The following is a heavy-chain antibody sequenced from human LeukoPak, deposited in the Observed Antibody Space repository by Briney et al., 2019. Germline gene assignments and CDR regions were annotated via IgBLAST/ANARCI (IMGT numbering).Heavy chain of an antibody. Sequence: GGSLRLSCAVSGFTFSNYWMSWARQAPGKGLEWVANIKQDGSEKDYVDSVKGRFTISRDNAKNSLYLQMNSLRAEDTAVYYCARVSIAAAEDYWGQGTLVTVSS. CDR2: IKQDGSEK. D-gene: IGHD6-13*01. J-gene: IGHJ4*02. CDR1: GFTFSNYW. CDR3: ARVSIAAAEDY. V-gene: IGHV3-7*01.